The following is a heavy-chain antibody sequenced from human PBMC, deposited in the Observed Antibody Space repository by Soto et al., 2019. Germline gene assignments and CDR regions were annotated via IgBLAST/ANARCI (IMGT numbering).Heavy chain of an antibody. CDR3: ARGRRKQQLVMGYYYYYMDV. CDR1: GYTFTSYD. J-gene: IGHJ6*03. Sequence: GASVKVSCKASGYTFTSYDINWVRQATGQGLEWMGWMNPNSGNTGYAQKFQGRVTMTRNTSISTAYMELSSLRSEDTAVYYCARGRRKQQLVMGYYYYYMDVWGKGTTVTVYS. V-gene: IGHV1-8*01. CDR2: MNPNSGNT. D-gene: IGHD6-13*01.